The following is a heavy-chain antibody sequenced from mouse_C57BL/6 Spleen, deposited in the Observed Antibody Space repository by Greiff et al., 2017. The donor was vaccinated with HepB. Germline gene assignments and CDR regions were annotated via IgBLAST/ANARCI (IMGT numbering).Heavy chain of an antibody. CDR3: ARWDDYGWFAY. V-gene: IGHV1-61*01. CDR2: IYPSDSET. J-gene: IGHJ3*01. CDR1: GYTFTSYW. Sequence: VQLQQSGAELVRPGSSVKLSCKASGYTFTSYWMDWVKQRPGQGLEWIGNIYPSDSETHYNQKFKDKATLTVDKSSSTAYMQLSSLTSEDSAVYYCARWDDYGWFAYWGQGTLVTVSA. D-gene: IGHD2-4*01.